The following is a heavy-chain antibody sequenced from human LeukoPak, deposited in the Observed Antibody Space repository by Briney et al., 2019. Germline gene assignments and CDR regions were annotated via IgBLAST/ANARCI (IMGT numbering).Heavy chain of an antibody. J-gene: IGHJ6*03. CDR3: VREGSGSTHYMDV. CDR2: ITGSSTSI. V-gene: IGHV3-21*01. D-gene: IGHD3-10*01. CDR1: RFSFSSHD. Sequence: GGSLRLSCATSRFSFSSHDMNWVRQAPGKGLEWVSSITGSSTSIDYADSVKGRFAISRDNAKNSLFLQMDSLRVDDSAVYYCVREGSGSTHYMDVWGKGTAVTVSS.